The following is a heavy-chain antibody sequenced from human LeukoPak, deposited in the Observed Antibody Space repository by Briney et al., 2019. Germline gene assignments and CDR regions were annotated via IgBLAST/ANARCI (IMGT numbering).Heavy chain of an antibody. J-gene: IGHJ4*02. V-gene: IGHV4-30-4*08. CDR1: GGSISSGDYY. Sequence: SETLSLTCTVSGGSISSGDYYWSWIRQPPGKGLEWIGYIYYSGSTYYNPSLKSRVTISVDTSKNQFSLKLSSVTAADTAVYYCARKGITGTTPFDYWGQGTLVTVSS. CDR2: IYYSGST. CDR3: ARKGITGTTPFDY. D-gene: IGHD1-7*01.